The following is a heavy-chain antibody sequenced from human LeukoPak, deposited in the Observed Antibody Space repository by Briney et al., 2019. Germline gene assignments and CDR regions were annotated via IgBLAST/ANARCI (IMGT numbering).Heavy chain of an antibody. CDR1: GGSFSGYY. D-gene: IGHD5-12*01. CDR2: INHSGST. J-gene: IGHJ4*02. V-gene: IGHV4-34*01. CDR3: ARPRGYDYDC. Sequence: SESLSLTCAVYGGSFSGYYWSWIRQPPGKGLEWIGEINHSGSTNYNPSLKSRVTISLDTSKNQFSLKLSSVTAADTAVYYCARPRGYDYDCWGQGTLVTVSS.